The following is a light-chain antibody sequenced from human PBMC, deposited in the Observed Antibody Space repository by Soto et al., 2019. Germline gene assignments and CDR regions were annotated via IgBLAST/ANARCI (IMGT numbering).Light chain of an antibody. CDR2: GAS. J-gene: IGKJ1*01. CDR3: QQYSSSPWT. V-gene: IGKV3-20*01. CDR1: QSISSSF. Sequence: EIVLTQSPGTLSLSPGERATLSCRASQSISSSFLGWYQQKPGQAPRLLIYGASSRATGIPDRFSGSGSGTDFTLTISRLEPEDFAVDYCQQYSSSPWTFGQGTKVEIK.